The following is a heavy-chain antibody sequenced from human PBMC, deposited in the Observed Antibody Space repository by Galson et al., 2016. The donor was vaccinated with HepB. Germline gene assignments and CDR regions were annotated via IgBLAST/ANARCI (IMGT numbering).Heavy chain of an antibody. J-gene: IGHJ4*02. CDR2: VNQSGGT. D-gene: IGHD5-18*01. Sequence: SETLSLTCAVYGESFSGSWSWIRQPPGKELEWIGEVNQSGGTNYNPSPKSRVTISVDTSKNQFSLKLSSVTAADTAVYYCARGRGHSYGLRSFDYWGLGTLVTVSS. CDR1: GESFSGS. V-gene: IGHV4-34*01. CDR3: ARGRGHSYGLRSFDY.